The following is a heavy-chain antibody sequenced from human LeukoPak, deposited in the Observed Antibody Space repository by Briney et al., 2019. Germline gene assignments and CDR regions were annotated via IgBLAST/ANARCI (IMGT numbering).Heavy chain of an antibody. J-gene: IGHJ6*02. Sequence: ASVKVSYKASGYSFINYYVHWVRQAPGQGPEWMGIINPTGGTTTYAQKFQGRVTMTRDTSTSTLYMELSSLRSEDTAVYYCARETPQGIDVWGQGTTVTVSS. CDR3: ARETPQGIDV. CDR1: GYSFINYY. V-gene: IGHV1-46*01. CDR2: INPTGGTT.